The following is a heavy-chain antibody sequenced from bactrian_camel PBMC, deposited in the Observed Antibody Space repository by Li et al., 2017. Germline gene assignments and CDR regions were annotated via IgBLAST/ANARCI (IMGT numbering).Heavy chain of an antibody. D-gene: IGHD5*01. CDR2: NIGADGTT. J-gene: IGHJ4*01. V-gene: IGHV3S44*01. CDR3: AAQDASKDHLVGYVNCRTQTPHAFDY. CDR1: GFTVSMYG. Sequence: VQLVESGGGSVQAGGSLRLSCVASGFTVSMYGMGWFRQAPGKDREGVANIGADGTTRYAEFVKGRFTISKDNAKNTLLLQMNSLRPEDTAMYYCAAQDASKDHLVGYVNCRTQTPHAFDYWGQGTQVTVS.